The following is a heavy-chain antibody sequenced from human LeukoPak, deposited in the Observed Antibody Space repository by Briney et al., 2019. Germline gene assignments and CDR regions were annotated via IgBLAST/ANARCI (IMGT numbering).Heavy chain of an antibody. J-gene: IGHJ3*02. V-gene: IGHV4-61*08. CDR2: IYYSGST. Sequence: SETLSLTCTVSGGSVSSSGYSWSWIRQPPGKGLEWIGYIYYSGSTNYNPSLKSRVTISVDTSKNQFSLKLSSVTAADTAVYYCARDLYYDSSGYPLGAFDIWGQGTMVTVSS. CDR3: ARDLYYDSSGYPLGAFDI. CDR1: GGSVSSSGYS. D-gene: IGHD3-22*01.